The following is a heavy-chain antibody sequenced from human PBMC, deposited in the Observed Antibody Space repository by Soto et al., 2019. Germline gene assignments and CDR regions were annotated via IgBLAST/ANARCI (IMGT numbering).Heavy chain of an antibody. D-gene: IGHD6-13*01. J-gene: IGHJ6*02. CDR2: INPSGGST. Sequence: ASVKVSCKASGYTFTGYYMHWVRQAPGQGLEWMGIINPSGGSTSYAQKFQGRVTMTRDTSTSTVYMELSSLRSEDTAVYYCARDRAAAGTDYYYGMDVWGQGTTVTVSS. CDR3: ARDRAAAGTDYYYGMDV. CDR1: GYTFTGYY. V-gene: IGHV1-46*01.